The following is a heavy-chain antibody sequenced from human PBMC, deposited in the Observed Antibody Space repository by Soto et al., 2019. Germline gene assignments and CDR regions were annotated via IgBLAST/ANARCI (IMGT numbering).Heavy chain of an antibody. V-gene: IGHV3-30-3*01. D-gene: IGHD3-22*01. CDR1: GFTFSSYA. CDR2: ISYDGSNK. CDR3: VRTTYFSDSSGYTRCFDY. Sequence: GGSLRLSCAASGFTFSSYAMHWVRQAPGKGLEWVAVISYDGSNKYYADSVKGRFTISRDNSKNTLYLQMNSLRAEDTAVYYCVRTTYFSDSSGYTRCFDYWGQGTLVTVSS. J-gene: IGHJ4*02.